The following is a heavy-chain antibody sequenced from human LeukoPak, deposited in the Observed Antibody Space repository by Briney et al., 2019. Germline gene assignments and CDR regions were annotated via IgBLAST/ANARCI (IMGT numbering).Heavy chain of an antibody. CDR2: IWYDGSDK. J-gene: IGHJ3*02. Sequence: GGSLRLSCAASGFTFNTYAMHWVRQAPGKGLEWVAIIWYDGSDKYYADSVKGRFTISRDNSKNTLYLQMNSLRAEDTAVYYCANGYYYGSGSYYKEAFDIWGQGTMVTVSS. V-gene: IGHV3-30*02. CDR1: GFTFNTYA. CDR3: ANGYYYGSGSYYKEAFDI. D-gene: IGHD3-10*01.